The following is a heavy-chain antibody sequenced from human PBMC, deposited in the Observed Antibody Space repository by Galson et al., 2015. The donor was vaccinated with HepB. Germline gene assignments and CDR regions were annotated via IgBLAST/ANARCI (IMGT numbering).Heavy chain of an antibody. Sequence: TLSLTCTVSGGSLSSYYWSWIRQPPGKGLEWIGYIYYSGSTNYNPSLKSRVTLSVDTSKSQFSLKLSSVTAADAAVYYCARVRVAKWLDYWGQGTLVTVSS. CDR2: IYYSGST. V-gene: IGHV4-59*01. J-gene: IGHJ4*02. CDR3: ARVRVAKWLDY. CDR1: GGSLSSYY. D-gene: IGHD5-12*01.